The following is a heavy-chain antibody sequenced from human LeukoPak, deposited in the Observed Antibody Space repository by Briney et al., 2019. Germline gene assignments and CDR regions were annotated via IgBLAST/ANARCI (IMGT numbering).Heavy chain of an antibody. J-gene: IGHJ4*02. Sequence: PSETLSLTCTVSGDSISGFYWSWIRQAAGKGLEWIGHIYTSGSTNYNPSLKSRVTMSVDMSKNQFSLKLRSVTAADTAVYYCARDVVAARGSFDYWGQRTLVTVSS. CDR2: IYTSGST. V-gene: IGHV4-4*07. D-gene: IGHD2-2*01. CDR1: GDSISGFY. CDR3: ARDVVAARGSFDY.